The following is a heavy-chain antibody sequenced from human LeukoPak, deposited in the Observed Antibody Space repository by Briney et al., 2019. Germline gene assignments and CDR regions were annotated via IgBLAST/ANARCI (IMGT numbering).Heavy chain of an antibody. Sequence: GGSLRLSCAASGLSVSSTFMSWVRQTPGKGLEWVSSVFGGGGTRYADSVMGRFTISRDNSKSTLYLQMNSLRAEDTAVYYCARSYTNNAGYYLYWGQGTLVTVSS. D-gene: IGHD3-22*01. V-gene: IGHV3-53*01. CDR1: GLSVSSTF. CDR3: ARSYTNNAGYYLY. J-gene: IGHJ4*02. CDR2: VFGGGGT.